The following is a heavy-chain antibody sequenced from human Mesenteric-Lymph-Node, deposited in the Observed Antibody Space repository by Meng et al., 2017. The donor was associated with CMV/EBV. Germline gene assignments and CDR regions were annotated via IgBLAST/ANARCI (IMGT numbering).Heavy chain of an antibody. CDR3: ARYTSGFYLDY. D-gene: IGHD3-22*01. J-gene: IGHJ4*02. V-gene: IGHV4-38-2*02. Sequence: SETLSLTCTVPGYSISSGYYWVWTRQPPGKGLEWIATIAHGGSTYFNPSLQSRVTISLDTSKNQFSLRLNSVTAADTAVFHCARYTSGFYLDYWGLGRLVTVSS. CDR2: IAHGGST. CDR1: GYSISSGYY.